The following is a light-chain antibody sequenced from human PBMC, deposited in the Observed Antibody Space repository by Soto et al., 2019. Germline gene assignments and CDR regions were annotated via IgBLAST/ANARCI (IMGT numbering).Light chain of an antibody. CDR2: GAS. J-gene: IGKJ4*01. Sequence: EIVLTQSPGTLSLSPGEIATLSFSASQTVNNNYLAWYQQIPGQAPRLLISGASGRATGTPDRFSGSGSGTDFTLTISRLEPEDFAVYYCEQYGSSPLTFGGGTKVDIK. CDR3: EQYGSSPLT. V-gene: IGKV3-20*01. CDR1: QTVNNNY.